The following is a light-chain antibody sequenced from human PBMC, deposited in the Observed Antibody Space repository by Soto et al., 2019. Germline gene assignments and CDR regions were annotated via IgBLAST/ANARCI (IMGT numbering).Light chain of an antibody. J-gene: IGKJ3*01. CDR1: QSVANNH. V-gene: IGKV3-20*01. CDR2: AAS. Sequence: EVVLTQSPGTLSLSAGERATLSCRASQSVANNHLAWYQQRPGQAPRLLIYAASTRAAGIPDRFSGSGSGTDLTLTTSRLEPEDFGVFFCHHYGRSPIFTFGPGTTVDMK. CDR3: HHYGRSPIFT.